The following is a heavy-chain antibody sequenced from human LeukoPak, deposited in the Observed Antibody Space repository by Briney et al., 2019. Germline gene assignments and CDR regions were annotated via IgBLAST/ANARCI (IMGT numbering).Heavy chain of an antibody. J-gene: IGHJ4*02. D-gene: IGHD6-13*01. Sequence: PGGSLRLSCAASGFTFSSSSMNWVRQAPGKGLEWVSSLSSGSAYIKYADAVQGRFTISRDNAKNSLYLQMNSLRAEDTAVYYCAKSEQGQFDYWGQGTLVTVSS. CDR1: GFTFSSSS. V-gene: IGHV3-21*01. CDR3: AKSEQGQFDY. CDR2: LSSGSAYI.